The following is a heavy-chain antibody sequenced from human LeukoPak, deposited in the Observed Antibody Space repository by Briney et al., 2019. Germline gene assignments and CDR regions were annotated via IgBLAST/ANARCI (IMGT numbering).Heavy chain of an antibody. D-gene: IGHD1-26*01. J-gene: IGHJ3*02. CDR2: ISSSSSYI. V-gene: IGHV3-21*04. CDR1: GFTFSSYS. CDR3: AKDRVRFIVGATFAFDI. Sequence: PGGSLRLSCAASGFTFSSYSMNWVRQAPGKGLEWVSSISSSSSYIYYADSVKGRFTISRDNAKNSLYLQMNSLRAEDTAVYYCAKDRVRFIVGATFAFDIWGQGTMVTVSS.